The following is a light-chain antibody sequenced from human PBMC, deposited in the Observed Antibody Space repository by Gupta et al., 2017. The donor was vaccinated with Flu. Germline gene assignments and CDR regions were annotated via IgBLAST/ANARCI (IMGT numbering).Light chain of an antibody. Sequence: YALTQPPSASGTPGQRVTISCSGSSYNIGSNTVNWYQQLPGTAPKLLINSNNQRPSGVPDRFSGSKSGTSASLAISGLQSEDEADYYCAAWDDSLNGPVFGGGTKLTVL. CDR2: SNN. CDR1: SYNIGSNT. J-gene: IGLJ3*02. CDR3: AAWDDSLNGPV. V-gene: IGLV1-44*01.